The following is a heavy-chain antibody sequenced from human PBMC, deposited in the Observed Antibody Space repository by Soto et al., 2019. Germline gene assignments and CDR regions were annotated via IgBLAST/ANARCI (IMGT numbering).Heavy chain of an antibody. CDR2: ISSSSSYI. J-gene: IGHJ4*02. CDR3: ARDGIMITFGGVIVPFAY. D-gene: IGHD3-16*02. V-gene: IGHV3-21*01. CDR1: GFTFSSYS. Sequence: GGSLRLSCAASGFTFSSYSMNWVRQAPGKGLEWVSSISSSSSYIYYADSVKGRFTTSRDNAKNSLYLQMNSLRAEDTAVYYCARDGIMITFGGVIVPFAYWGQGTLVTVSS.